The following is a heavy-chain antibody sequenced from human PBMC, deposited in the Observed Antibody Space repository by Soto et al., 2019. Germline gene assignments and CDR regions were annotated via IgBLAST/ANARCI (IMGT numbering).Heavy chain of an antibody. CDR3: ARGGDNDVLTHIDYGYYLDS. D-gene: IGHD3-9*01. CDR1: GFIFTSYT. Sequence: QGHLVESWGGVVQPGVALRLSCAPSGFIFTSYTMHWVRQAPGKGLEWVAVISHDGDNKYYAESVKGRFTISRDNSDHTLFLQISSLINEDTALYFCARGGDNDVLTHIDYGYYLDSWGQGTLVTVSS. V-gene: IGHV3-30-3*01. CDR2: ISHDGDNK. J-gene: IGHJ4*02.